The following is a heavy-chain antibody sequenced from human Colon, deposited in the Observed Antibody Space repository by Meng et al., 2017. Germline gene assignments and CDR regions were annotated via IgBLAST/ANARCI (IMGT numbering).Heavy chain of an antibody. CDR3: ARGVDWAKSGNF. V-gene: IGHV4-34*01. D-gene: IGHD3-9*01. CDR1: GGSFSGYY. J-gene: IGHJ4*02. CDR2: IHPSGST. Sequence: QVTLQPWGAGLLKPSETLSLTCAVYGGSFSGYYWSWIRQPPGKGLEWIGEIHPSGSTYYSPSLQSRVTITLDTSKNQFSLTLSSMTAADTAVYYCARGVDWAKSGNFWGQGTLVTVSS.